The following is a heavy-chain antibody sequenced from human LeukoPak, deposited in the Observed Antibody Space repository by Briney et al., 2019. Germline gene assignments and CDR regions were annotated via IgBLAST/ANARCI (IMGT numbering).Heavy chain of an antibody. D-gene: IGHD6-13*01. CDR3: ARDRPYSSSWYHFDC. CDR1: GFTFSSYA. V-gene: IGHV3-30-3*01. Sequence: GRSLRLSCAASGFTFSSYAMHWVRQAPGKGLEGVPVISYDGSNKYYADSVKGRLTISRDNSKNTLYLQTNSLRAEDTAVYYCARDRPYSSSWYHFDCWGQGTLVTVSS. CDR2: ISYDGSNK. J-gene: IGHJ4*02.